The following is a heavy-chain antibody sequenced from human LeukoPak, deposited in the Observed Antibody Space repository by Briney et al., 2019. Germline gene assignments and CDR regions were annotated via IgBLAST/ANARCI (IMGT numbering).Heavy chain of an antibody. CDR2: IYYSGST. Sequence: SETLSLTCTVSGGSFSSRSYYWGWIRQPPGKGLEWIGTIYYSGSTYYNPSLKSRVTISVDTSKNQFSLKLSSVTAADTAVYYCVRHYDSSGYSPFHHWGQGTLVTVSS. D-gene: IGHD3-22*01. CDR3: VRHYDSSGYSPFHH. V-gene: IGHV4-39*07. CDR1: GGSFSSRSYY. J-gene: IGHJ1*01.